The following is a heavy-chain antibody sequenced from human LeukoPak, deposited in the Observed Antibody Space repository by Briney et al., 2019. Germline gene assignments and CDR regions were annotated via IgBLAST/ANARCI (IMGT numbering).Heavy chain of an antibody. D-gene: IGHD2-15*01. CDR3: AKDKGAAGAFDI. V-gene: IGHV3-23*01. J-gene: IGHJ3*02. CDR2: ISGSGGST. CDR1: GFTFSSYA. Sequence: PGGSLRLSCAASGFTFSSYAMSWVRQAPGKGVEWVSAISGSGGSTYSPDPVNPRFTISRHNSNTPLYLQMTRLRADDTAVYYCAKDKGAAGAFDIWGQGTMVTFSS.